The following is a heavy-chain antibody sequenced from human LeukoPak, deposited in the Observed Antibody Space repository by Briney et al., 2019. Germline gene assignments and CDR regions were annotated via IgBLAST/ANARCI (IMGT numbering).Heavy chain of an antibody. J-gene: IGHJ4*02. V-gene: IGHV3-48*04. CDR1: GFTFSSYS. CDR2: ISSSSSTI. CDR3: ARDGGDGYKR. D-gene: IGHD5-24*01. Sequence: PGGSLRLSCAASGFTFSSYSMNWVRQAPGKGLEWVSYISSSSSTIYYADSVKGRFTISRDNAKNSLYLQMNSLRAEDTAVYYCARDGGDGYKRWGQGTLVTVSS.